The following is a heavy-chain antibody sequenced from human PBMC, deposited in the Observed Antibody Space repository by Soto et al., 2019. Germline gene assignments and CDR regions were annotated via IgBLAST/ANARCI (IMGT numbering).Heavy chain of an antibody. CDR2: ISGNGGST. CDR1: GFTFSSYA. CDR3: AKAPPSRPGEWLLTGSPDY. J-gene: IGHJ4*02. Sequence: GGSLRLSCAASGFTFSSYAMSWVRQAPGKGLEWVSAISGNGGSTYYADSVKGRFTNSRDNSKNTLYLQMNSLRAEDTAVYYCAKAPPSRPGEWLLTGSPDYWGQGTLVTVSS. V-gene: IGHV3-23*01. D-gene: IGHD3-3*01.